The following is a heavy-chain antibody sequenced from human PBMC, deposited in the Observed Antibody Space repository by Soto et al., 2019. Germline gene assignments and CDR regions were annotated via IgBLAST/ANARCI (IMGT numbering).Heavy chain of an antibody. CDR1: GGTFSRYA. D-gene: IGHD3-22*01. V-gene: IGHV1-69*13. CDR3: ARDGTLYDSSGYYYLY. J-gene: IGHJ4*02. CDR2: IIPMFGKA. Sequence: SVKVSCKASGGTFSRYAISWVRQAPGQGLEWMGGIIPMFGKANYAQKFQDRITITADESTSTGYLELRSLRSEDTAMYYCARDGTLYDSSGYYYLYWGQGTLVTVSS.